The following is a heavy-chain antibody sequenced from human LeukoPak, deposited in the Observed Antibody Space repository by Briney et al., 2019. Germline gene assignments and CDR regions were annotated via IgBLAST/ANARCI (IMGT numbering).Heavy chain of an antibody. V-gene: IGHV3-23*01. CDR3: AKDLTSVAGTNWFDP. J-gene: IGHJ5*02. CDR1: GFTFSNYA. Sequence: GGSLRLSCLASGFTFSNYAMSWVRQAPGKGLEWVSGITISGNTAYYADSVKGRFTISRDNFKNTLYLQMNSLRAEDTAVYYCAKDLTSVAGTNWFDPWGQGTLVTVSS. D-gene: IGHD6-19*01. CDR2: ITISGNTA.